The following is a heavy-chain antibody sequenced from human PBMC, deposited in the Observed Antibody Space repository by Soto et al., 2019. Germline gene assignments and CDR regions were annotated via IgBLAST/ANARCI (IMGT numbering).Heavy chain of an antibody. CDR1: GDSISSMDYY. Sequence: SETVSLTCTVSGDSISSMDYYWSWIRQSPGEGLEWIGYIYYSGSTYYNPSLKSRITISGDTSRNQFSLKLTSVTAADTAAYYCAGSFTWHRGVCGYFDPWGQGTQVTVSS. CDR2: IYYSGST. D-gene: IGHD3-10*01. CDR3: AGSFTWHRGVCGYFDP. V-gene: IGHV4-30-4*01. J-gene: IGHJ5*02.